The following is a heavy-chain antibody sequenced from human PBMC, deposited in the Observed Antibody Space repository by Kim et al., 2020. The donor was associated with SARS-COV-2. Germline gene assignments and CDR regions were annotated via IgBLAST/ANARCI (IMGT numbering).Heavy chain of an antibody. J-gene: IGHJ4*02. D-gene: IGHD3-3*01. CDR3: AKANYDFWSGNHLGLIDY. CDR2: ISYDGSNK. CDR1: GFTFSSYG. Sequence: GGSLRLSCAASGFTFSSYGMHWVRQAPGKGLEWVAVISYDGSNKYYADSVKGRFTISRDNSKNTLYLQMNSLRAEDTAVYYCAKANYDFWSGNHLGLIDYWGQGTLVTVSS. V-gene: IGHV3-30*18.